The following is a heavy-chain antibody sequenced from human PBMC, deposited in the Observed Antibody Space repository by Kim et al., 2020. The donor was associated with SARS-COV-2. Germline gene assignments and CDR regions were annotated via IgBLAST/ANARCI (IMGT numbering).Heavy chain of an antibody. V-gene: IGHV3-30*18. CDR2: ISYDGSNK. J-gene: IGHJ4*02. CDR3: AKERVLRYFDWLFSAFDY. Sequence: GGSLRLSCAASGFTFSSYGMHWVRQAPGKGLEWVAVISYDGSNKYYADSVKGRFTISRDNSKNTLYLQMNSLRAEDTAVYYCAKERVLRYFDWLFSAFDYWGQGTLVTVSS. D-gene: IGHD3-9*01. CDR1: GFTFSSYG.